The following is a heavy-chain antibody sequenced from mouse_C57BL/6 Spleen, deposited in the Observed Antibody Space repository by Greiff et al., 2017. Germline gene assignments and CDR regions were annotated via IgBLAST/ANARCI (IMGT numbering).Heavy chain of an antibody. J-gene: IGHJ3*01. CDR1: GYSITSGYY. D-gene: IGHD1-3*01. CDR3: ARGSSRFAY. V-gene: IGHV3-6*01. CDR2: ISYDGSN. Sequence: EESGPGLVKPSQSLSLTCSVTGYSITSGYYWNWIRQFPGNKLEWMGYISYDGSNNYNPSLKNRISITRDTSKNQFFLKLNSVTTEDTATYYCARGSSRFAYWGQGTLVTVSA.